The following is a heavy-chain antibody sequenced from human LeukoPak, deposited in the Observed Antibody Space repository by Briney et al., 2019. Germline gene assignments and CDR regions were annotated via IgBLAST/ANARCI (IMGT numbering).Heavy chain of an antibody. J-gene: IGHJ4*02. CDR2: INHSGST. CDR3: ASQTVAGPLDY. CDR1: GGSISSYY. Sequence: SETLSLTCTVSGGSISSYYWSWIRQPPGKGLEWIGEINHSGSTNYNPSLKSRVTISVDTSKNQFSLKLSSVAAADTAVYYCASQTVAGPLDYWGQGTLVTVSS. V-gene: IGHV4-34*01. D-gene: IGHD6-19*01.